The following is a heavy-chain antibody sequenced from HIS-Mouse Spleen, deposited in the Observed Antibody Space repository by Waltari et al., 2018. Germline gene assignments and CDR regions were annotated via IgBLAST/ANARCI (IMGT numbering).Heavy chain of an antibody. J-gene: IGHJ4*02. Sequence: QVQLQQWGAGLLKPSETLSLTCAVYGGSFSGYYWNWIRQPPGKGLEWIGEINHSGSTNYNPSLKSRVTISVDTSKNQFSLKLSSVTAADTAVYYCAREEQTQYYFDYWGQGTLVTVSS. V-gene: IGHV4-34*01. D-gene: IGHD1-26*01. CDR1: GGSFSGYY. CDR3: AREEQTQYYFDY. CDR2: INHSGST.